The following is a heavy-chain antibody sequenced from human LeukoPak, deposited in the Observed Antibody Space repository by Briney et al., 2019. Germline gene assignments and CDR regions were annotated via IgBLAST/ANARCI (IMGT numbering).Heavy chain of an antibody. CDR1: GYILTTYY. CDR3: ARALSDSSGYP. Sequence: GASVKVSCKAFGYILTTYYVHWVRRAPGQGLEWMGKINPSGGSTSYAQQFQGRVTVTRDTSTRTVYMELSSLRSEDTAVYYCARALSDSSGYPWGQGTLVTVSS. J-gene: IGHJ5*02. V-gene: IGHV1-46*01. CDR2: INPSGGST. D-gene: IGHD3-22*01.